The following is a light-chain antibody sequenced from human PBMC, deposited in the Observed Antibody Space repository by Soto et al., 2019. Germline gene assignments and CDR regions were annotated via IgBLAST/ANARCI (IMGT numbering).Light chain of an antibody. Sequence: DIQMTQSPSTLSASVGDSVTVTCRASQSIGTWLAWYQQKPGRAPKLLIYMASNLESGVPSRFSGSGSGTEFTLTISSLQPDDFATYYCQQYHIYWTFGQGTKVDIK. J-gene: IGKJ1*01. CDR2: MAS. CDR3: QQYHIYWT. CDR1: QSIGTW. V-gene: IGKV1-5*03.